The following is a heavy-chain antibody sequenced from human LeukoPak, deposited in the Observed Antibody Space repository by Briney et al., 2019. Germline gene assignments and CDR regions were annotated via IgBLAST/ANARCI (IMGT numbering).Heavy chain of an antibody. CDR1: GFSFRGYA. D-gene: IGHD6-19*01. CDR3: ARGAYSRGWTTFDY. V-gene: IGHV3-23*01. J-gene: IGHJ4*02. CDR2: ISGNARDT. Sequence: GGSLRLSCAASGFSFRGYAMSWVRRAPGKGLEWVSGISGNARDTYYTDSVKGRFTISRDNSKNTLYVQMNSLRAEDTAVYYCARGAYSRGWTTFDYWGQGILVTVSS.